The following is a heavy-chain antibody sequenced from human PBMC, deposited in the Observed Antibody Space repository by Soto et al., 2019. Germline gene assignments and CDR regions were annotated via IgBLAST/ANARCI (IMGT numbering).Heavy chain of an antibody. CDR2: IHYSGST. J-gene: IGHJ4*02. Sequence: GSLRLSCAGSGSTFSDQYMDWVRQAPGKGLEWIGNIHYSGSTYYMPSLRSRVTLSVDTSKNQFSLRLTSVTAEDTAVYYCARHEGNGNVWPLDYWGQGILVTVSS. CDR3: ARHEGNGNVWPLDY. V-gene: IGHV4-39*01. D-gene: IGHD2-8*01. CDR1: GSTFSDQY.